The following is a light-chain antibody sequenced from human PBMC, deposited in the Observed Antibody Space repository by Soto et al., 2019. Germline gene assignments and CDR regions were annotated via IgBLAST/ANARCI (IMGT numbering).Light chain of an antibody. J-gene: IGLJ2*01. V-gene: IGLV1-47*01. CDR3: AAWDDSLSVV. CDR2: RNN. Sequence: QSVLTQPPSASGAPGQRVTISCSGSSYNIGSNYVYWYQQLPGTAPKLLIYRNNQRPSGVPDRFSCSKSGTSASLAISGLRSEDEADYYCAAWDDSLSVVFGGGTKLTVL. CDR1: SYNIGSNY.